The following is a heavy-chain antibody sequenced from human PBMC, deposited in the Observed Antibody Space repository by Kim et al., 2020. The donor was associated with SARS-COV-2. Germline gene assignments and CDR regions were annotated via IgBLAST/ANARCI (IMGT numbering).Heavy chain of an antibody. CDR3: VRVPSSNWNFDY. V-gene: IGHV3-7*04. D-gene: IGHD6-13*01. J-gene: IGHJ4*02. Sequence: GGSLRLSCAASGFTFTFYWMTWVRQAPGKGLEWVANIKQDGSEKYYVDSVKGRFTISRDNAKNSLYLQMNSLRAEDTAVYYCVRVPSSNWNFDYWGQGTLVTLSS. CDR2: IKQDGSEK. CDR1: GFTFTFYW.